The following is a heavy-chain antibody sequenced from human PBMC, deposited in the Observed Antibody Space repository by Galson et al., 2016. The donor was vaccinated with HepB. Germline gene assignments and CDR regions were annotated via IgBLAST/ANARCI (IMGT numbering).Heavy chain of an antibody. J-gene: IGHJ4*02. CDR1: GFSLRASGIS. CDR3: TRTKWFETYYFDS. V-gene: IGHV2-70*13. Sequence: PALVKPTQTLTLTCTFSGFSLRASGISVSWIRQPPGKALEWLALVDWDDDKYYNISSRTRLTISKDTSKNQVVLTMANMDPVDTATYYCTRTKWFETYYFDSWGPGTLVTVSS. D-gene: IGHD3-10*01. CDR2: VDWDDDK.